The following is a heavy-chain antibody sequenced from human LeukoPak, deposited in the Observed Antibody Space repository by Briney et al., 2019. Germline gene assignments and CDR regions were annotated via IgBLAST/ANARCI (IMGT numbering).Heavy chain of an antibody. J-gene: IGHJ4*02. CDR3: TRTGYLRSRHFDN. CDR2: ISYDGSNK. D-gene: IGHD6-13*01. V-gene: IGHV3-30*03. CDR1: GFTFSSYG. Sequence: TGGPLRLSCAASGFTFSSYGMHWVRQAPGKGLEWVAVISYDGSNKYYADSVKGRFTISRDNSKNTLYLQMNSLRAEDTAVYYCTRTGYLRSRHFDNWGQGTLVIVSS.